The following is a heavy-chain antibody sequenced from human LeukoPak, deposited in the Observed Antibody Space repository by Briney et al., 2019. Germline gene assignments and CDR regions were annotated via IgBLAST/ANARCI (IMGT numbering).Heavy chain of an antibody. D-gene: IGHD1-1*01. CDR2: INPNSGGT. J-gene: IGHJ4*02. CDR1: GYTFTGYY. CDR3: ARDGSPPNWNDFDY. V-gene: IGHV1-2*02. Sequence: ASVKVSCKASGYTFTGYYMHWVRQAPGQGLEWMGWINPNSGGTNYAQKFQGRVTMTRDTSISTAYMELSRLRSVDTAVYYCARDGSPPNWNDFDYWGQGTLVTVSS.